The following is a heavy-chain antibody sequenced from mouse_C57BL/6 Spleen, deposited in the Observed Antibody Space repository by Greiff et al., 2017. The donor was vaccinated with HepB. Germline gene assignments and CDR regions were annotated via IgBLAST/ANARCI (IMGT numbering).Heavy chain of an antibody. CDR1: GYSITSGYY. CDR3: ARIYYDSPWLAY. J-gene: IGHJ3*01. V-gene: IGHV3-6*01. D-gene: IGHD2-4*01. CDR2: ISYDGSN. Sequence: DVQLQESGPGLVKPSQSLSLTCSVTGYSITSGYYWNWIRQLPGNKLEWMGYISYDGSNNYNPSLKNRISITRDTSKNQLFLKLNSVTTEDTATYYCARIYYDSPWLAYWGQGTLVTVSA.